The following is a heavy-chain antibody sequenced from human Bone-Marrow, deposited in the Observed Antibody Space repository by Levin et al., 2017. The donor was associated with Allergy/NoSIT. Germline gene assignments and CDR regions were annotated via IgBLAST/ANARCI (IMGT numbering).Heavy chain of an antibody. CDR3: AKDTSGYDQYFDY. J-gene: IGHJ4*02. Sequence: GGSLRLSCAASGFTFDDYAMHWVRQAPGKGLEWVSGISWNSGSIGYADSVKGRFTISRDNAKNSLYLQMNSLRAEDTALYYCAKDTSGYDQYFDYWGQGTLVTVSS. D-gene: IGHD5-12*01. CDR1: GFTFDDYA. CDR2: ISWNSGSI. V-gene: IGHV3-9*01.